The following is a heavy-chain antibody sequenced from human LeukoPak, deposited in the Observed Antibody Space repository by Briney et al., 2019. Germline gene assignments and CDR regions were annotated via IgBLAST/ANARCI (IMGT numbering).Heavy chain of an antibody. CDR2: IYYSGST. Sequence: SETLSLTCTVSGGSISSYYRSWIRQPPGKGLEWIGYIYYSGSTNYNPSLKSRVTISVDTSKNQFSLKLSSATAADTAVYYCARGGGSSWYSDFDYWGQGTLVTVSS. CDR3: ARGGGSSWYSDFDY. CDR1: GGSISSYY. V-gene: IGHV4-59*01. J-gene: IGHJ4*02. D-gene: IGHD6-13*01.